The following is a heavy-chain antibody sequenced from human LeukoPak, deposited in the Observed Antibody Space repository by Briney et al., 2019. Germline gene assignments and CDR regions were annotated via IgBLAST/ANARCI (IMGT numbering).Heavy chain of an antibody. D-gene: IGHD3-22*01. CDR2: IYYSGST. J-gene: IGHJ4*02. CDR3: AFCSGYYYSFDY. Sequence: PSETLSLTCTVSGGSISSSSYYWGWIRQPPGKGLEWIGSIYYSGSTYYNPSLKSRVTISVDTSKNQFSLKLSSVTAADTAVYYCAFCSGYYYSFDYWGQGTLVTASS. V-gene: IGHV4-39*01. CDR1: GGSISSSSYY.